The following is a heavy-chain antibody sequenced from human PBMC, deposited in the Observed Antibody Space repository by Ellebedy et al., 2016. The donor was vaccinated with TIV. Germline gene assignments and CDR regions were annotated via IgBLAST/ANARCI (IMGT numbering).Heavy chain of an antibody. CDR3: AREYCSGVSCYFDY. Sequence: GGSLRLSCAASGLTFSTYAMHWVRQAPGKGLEWVAVTSYDGSKKYYADSVQGRFTISRDNSKNPLYLQMNSLRAEDTAVDYCAREYCSGVSCYFDYWGQGTLVTVSS. CDR1: GLTFSTYA. J-gene: IGHJ4*02. V-gene: IGHV3-30*04. D-gene: IGHD2-15*01. CDR2: TSYDGSKK.